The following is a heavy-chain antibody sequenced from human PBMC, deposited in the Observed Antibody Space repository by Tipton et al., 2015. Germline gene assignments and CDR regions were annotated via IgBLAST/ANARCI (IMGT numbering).Heavy chain of an antibody. CDR1: GGSISSSTNY. J-gene: IGHJ3*02. V-gene: IGHV4-39*01. Sequence: GLVKPSETLSLSCTVSGGSISSSTNYWGWIRQPPGKGLEWIGSISYSGSTYYNASLKSRVTISVDTSKNQFSLKLSSVTAADTAVYYCARPKHITIFGVVATPRYAFDIWGQGTMVTVSS. D-gene: IGHD3-3*01. CDR3: ARPKHITIFGVVATPRYAFDI. CDR2: ISYSGST.